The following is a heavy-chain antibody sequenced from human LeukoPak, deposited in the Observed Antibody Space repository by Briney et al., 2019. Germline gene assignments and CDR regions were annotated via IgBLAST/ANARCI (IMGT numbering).Heavy chain of an antibody. J-gene: IGHJ4*02. CDR1: GYTFTSYG. Sequence: ASVKVSCKASGYTFTSYGISWVRHAPGQGLEWMGWISAYNGNTNYAQKLQGRVTMTTDTSTSTAYMELRSLRSDDTAVYYCARGPYCSGGTCYSQYFDSWGQGTLVTVSS. CDR3: ARGPYCSGGTCYSQYFDS. CDR2: ISAYNGNT. V-gene: IGHV1-18*01. D-gene: IGHD2-15*01.